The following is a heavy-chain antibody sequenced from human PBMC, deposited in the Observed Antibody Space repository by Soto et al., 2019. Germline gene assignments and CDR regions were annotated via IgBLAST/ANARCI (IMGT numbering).Heavy chain of an antibody. CDR3: AREFCSGGNCYTYYFDP. J-gene: IGHJ5*02. D-gene: IGHD2-15*01. CDR2: ISWNSGSI. CDR1: GFTFDDYA. Sequence: GGSLRPSCAASGFTFDDYAMHWVRQAPGKGLEWVSGISWNSGSIGYADSVKGRFTISRDNAKNSLYLQMNSLRDEDTAVYYCAREFCSGGNCYTYYFDPWGQGIPVTVSS. V-gene: IGHV3-9*01.